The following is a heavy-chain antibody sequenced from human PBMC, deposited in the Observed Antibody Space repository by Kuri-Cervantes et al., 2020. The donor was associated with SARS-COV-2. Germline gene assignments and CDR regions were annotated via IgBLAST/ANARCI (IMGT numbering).Heavy chain of an antibody. J-gene: IGHJ5*02. CDR1: GFSLSNARMG. D-gene: IGHD3-3*01. CDR3: ARILVDTIFGVVIIPAWFDP. V-gene: IGHV2-26*01. Sequence: SGPTLVKPTETLTLTCTVSGFSLSNARMGVSWIRQPPGKALEWLAHIFSNDEKSYSTSLKSRLTISKDTSKSQVVLTMTNMDPVDTATYYCARILVDTIFGVVIIPAWFDPWGQGTLVTVSS. CDR2: IFSNDEK.